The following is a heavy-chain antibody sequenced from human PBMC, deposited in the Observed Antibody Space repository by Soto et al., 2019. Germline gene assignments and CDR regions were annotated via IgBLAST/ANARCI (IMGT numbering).Heavy chain of an antibody. CDR1: GFTFSNNY. D-gene: IGHD3-10*01. V-gene: IGHV3-11*01. CDR2: ISSSGSTI. CDR3: ARDLRAPMVRGTYYYYMDV. Sequence: QVQLVGSGGALVKPEGSLRLSCEASGFTFSNNYLSWIRQAPGKGREGVPYISSSGSTIYYADSVKGRFTISRDNAKNSLYLQMNSLRAEDTAVYYCARDLRAPMVRGTYYYYMDVWGKGTTVTVSS. J-gene: IGHJ6*03.